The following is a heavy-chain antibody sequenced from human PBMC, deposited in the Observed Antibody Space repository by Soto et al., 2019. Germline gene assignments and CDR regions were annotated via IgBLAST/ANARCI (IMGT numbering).Heavy chain of an antibody. CDR3: ARSTHYVYGDYVFDY. J-gene: IGHJ4*02. D-gene: IGHD4-17*01. CDR2: IDPSDSYT. CDR1: GYSFTSYW. Sequence: GESLKISCKGSGYSFTSYWISWVRQMPGKGLEWMGRIDPSDSYTNYSPSFQGHVTISADKSISTAYLQWSSLKASDTVMHYCARSTHYVYGDYVFDYWGQGTLVTVSS. V-gene: IGHV5-10-1*01.